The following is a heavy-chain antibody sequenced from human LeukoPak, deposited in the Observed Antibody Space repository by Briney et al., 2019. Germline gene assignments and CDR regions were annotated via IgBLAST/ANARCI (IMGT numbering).Heavy chain of an antibody. CDR1: GGSISAYY. CDR2: IYYSRST. D-gene: IGHD3-16*01. CDR3: AGGDGNFDY. Sequence: PSETLSLTCTVSGGSISAYYWSWIRQPPGKGLEWIGYIYYSRSTNYNPSLKSRVTISVDTSKNQFSLKLSSVTAADTAVYYCAGGDGNFDYWGKGTLVTVSS. J-gene: IGHJ4*02. V-gene: IGHV4-59*01.